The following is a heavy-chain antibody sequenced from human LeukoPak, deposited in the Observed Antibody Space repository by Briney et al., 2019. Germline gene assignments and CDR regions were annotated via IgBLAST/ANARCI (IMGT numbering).Heavy chain of an antibody. CDR2: IRYDGSNK. V-gene: IGHV3-30*02. Sequence: GGSLRLSCAASGFTFSSYGMHWVRQAPGKGLEWVAFIRYDGSNKYYADSVKGRFTISRDNSKNTLYLQMNSLRAEDTAVYYCAKVKVWFGDYFDYWGQGTLVTVSS. J-gene: IGHJ4*02. D-gene: IGHD3-10*01. CDR3: AKVKVWFGDYFDY. CDR1: GFTFSSYG.